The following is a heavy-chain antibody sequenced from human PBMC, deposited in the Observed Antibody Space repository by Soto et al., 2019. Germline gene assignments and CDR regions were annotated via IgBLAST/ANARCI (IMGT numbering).Heavy chain of an antibody. Sequence: QVQLVESGGGVVQPGRSLRLSCAASGFTFSSYGMHWVRQAPGKGLEWVAVISYNGSNKYYADYVKGRFTSSRDNSKNPLHLQSNSLRSEETAVYYWAKDLWRGGYHFWSGLAYWGQGTQVTVPS. J-gene: IGHJ4*02. V-gene: IGHV3-30*18. CDR2: ISYNGSNK. CDR1: GFTFSSYG. D-gene: IGHD3-3*01. CDR3: AKDLWRGGYHFWSGLAY.